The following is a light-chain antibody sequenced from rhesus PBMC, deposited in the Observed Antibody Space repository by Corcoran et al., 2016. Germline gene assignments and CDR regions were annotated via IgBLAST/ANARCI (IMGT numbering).Light chain of an antibody. CDR3: QQYNSSPFT. V-gene: IGKV1-22*01. CDR2: KAS. Sequence: DIQMTQSPSSLSASVGDTVTITCRASQSISSWLDWYQQKPGKAPKLLIYKASTLQSGVPSRFSGSGSGTDFTPTISSLQSEDFTTYYCQQYNSSPFTFGPGTKLDIK. J-gene: IGKJ3*01. CDR1: QSISSW.